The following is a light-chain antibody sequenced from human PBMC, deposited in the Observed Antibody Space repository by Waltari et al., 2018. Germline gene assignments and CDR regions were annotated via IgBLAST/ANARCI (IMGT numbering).Light chain of an antibody. Sequence: QSALTQPAPAPGSPEQSITISCTGTPSDMGEYNFVSWYQQHPGKAPKLIIFDVTNRPSGVSDRFSGSKSGNTASLTISALQAEDEGDYYCSSYRSTISVVFGGGTKVTVL. J-gene: IGLJ2*01. V-gene: IGLV2-14*03. CDR1: PSDMGEYNF. CDR3: SSYRSTISVV. CDR2: DVT.